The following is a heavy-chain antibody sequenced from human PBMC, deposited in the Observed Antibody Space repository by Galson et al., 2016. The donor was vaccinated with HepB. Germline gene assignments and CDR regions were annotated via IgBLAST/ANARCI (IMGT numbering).Heavy chain of an antibody. Sequence: SLRLSCAASGISFDSHGMHWVRQAPGKGLEWVAVVWADGGNKYYADFVQDRFTISRDNSKNTLYLQMSSLRPEDTAVYYCVKIGGSGWYDYWGQGTLVTVSS. CDR2: VWADGGNK. V-gene: IGHV3-33*06. D-gene: IGHD6-19*01. CDR3: VKIGGSGWYDY. CDR1: GISFDSHG. J-gene: IGHJ4*02.